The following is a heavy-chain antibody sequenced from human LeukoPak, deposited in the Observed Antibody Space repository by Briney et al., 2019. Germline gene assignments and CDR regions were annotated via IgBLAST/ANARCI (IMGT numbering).Heavy chain of an antibody. V-gene: IGHV3-23*01. D-gene: IGHD2-15*01. J-gene: IGHJ1*01. CDR2: ISGSGGGT. CDR1: GFTFSSYA. Sequence: PGGSLRLSCAASGFTFSSYAMSWVRQAPGKGLEWVSAISGSGGGTYYADSGKGGFTISRDNSKNPLYLQMNSLRAEDTAVYYCAKDRWDIVVVVAATDEYFQHWGQGTLVTVSS. CDR3: AKDRWDIVVVVAATDEYFQH.